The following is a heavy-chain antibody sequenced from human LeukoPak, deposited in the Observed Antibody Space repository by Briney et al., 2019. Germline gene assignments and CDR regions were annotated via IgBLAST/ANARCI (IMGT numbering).Heavy chain of an antibody. J-gene: IGHJ4*02. Sequence: ASVKVSCKASGYTFTGYYMHWVRRAPGQGLQWMGRINPSSGGTNYTQKFQDRVTMTSDTSISTAYMELSRLTCDDTAVYYCARGLYYSDSSGYSHYYFDFWGQGTLVTVSS. CDR1: GYTFTGYY. CDR2: INPSSGGT. D-gene: IGHD3-22*01. V-gene: IGHV1-2*06. CDR3: ARGLYYSDSSGYSHYYFDF.